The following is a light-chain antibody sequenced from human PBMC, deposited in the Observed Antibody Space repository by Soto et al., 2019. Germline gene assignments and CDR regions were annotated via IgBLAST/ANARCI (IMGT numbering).Light chain of an antibody. J-gene: IGKJ4*01. Sequence: EIVLTQSPATLSLSPGERATLSYRASQSVTSSLVWYQQKPGQAPSLLIYDASNRATGIPARFSGSGSGTDFTLTISNLEPEDFAVYYCQHRSTWPRTFGGGTKVDI. CDR2: DAS. CDR3: QHRSTWPRT. V-gene: IGKV3-11*01. CDR1: QSVTSS.